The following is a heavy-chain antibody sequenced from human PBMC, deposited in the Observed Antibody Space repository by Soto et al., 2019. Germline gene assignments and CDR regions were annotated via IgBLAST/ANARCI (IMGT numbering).Heavy chain of an antibody. Sequence: SETLSLTCTVSGGSISTYYWTWIRQSPGKGPEWIGYVYHSGTTNYNPSLESRVTMSLDTSKNQFSLKLSAVTTADTAVYYCARQGFGPLHGLVDVWGQGTTVTVSS. CDR1: GGSISTYY. V-gene: IGHV4-59*01. D-gene: IGHD3-10*01. CDR3: ARQGFGPLHGLVDV. J-gene: IGHJ6*02. CDR2: VYHSGTT.